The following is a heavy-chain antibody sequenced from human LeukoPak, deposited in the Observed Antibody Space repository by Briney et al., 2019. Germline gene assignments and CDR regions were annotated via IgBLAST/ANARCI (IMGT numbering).Heavy chain of an antibody. D-gene: IGHD3-10*01. CDR2: IQYDGSNK. V-gene: IGHV3-30*02. J-gene: IGHJ4*02. Sequence: GGSLRLSCAASGFTFSNYGMHWVRQAPGKGLEWVAFIQYDGSNKYYADSVKGRFTISRDNSKNTLYLEMNSLRAEDTAVYYCAKDIGSYYDYWGQGILVTVSS. CDR1: GFTFSNYG. CDR3: AKDIGSYYDY.